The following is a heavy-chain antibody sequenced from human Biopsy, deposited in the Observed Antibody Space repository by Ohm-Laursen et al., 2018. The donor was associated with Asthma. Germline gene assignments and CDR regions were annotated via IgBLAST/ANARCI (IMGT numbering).Heavy chain of an antibody. CDR2: ISPFTGDT. J-gene: IGHJ4*02. D-gene: IGHD5-24*01. CDR3: ARHPYNFGGFDY. CDR1: GYTFRSYG. Sequence: SVKVSCNASGYTFRSYGVSWVRQAPGQGLEWLGWISPFTGDTHFGQKFQGRVTMTTDTSTDTAYMELRSLRSDDTAVYYCARHPYNFGGFDYWGQGSLVLVSS. V-gene: IGHV1-18*04.